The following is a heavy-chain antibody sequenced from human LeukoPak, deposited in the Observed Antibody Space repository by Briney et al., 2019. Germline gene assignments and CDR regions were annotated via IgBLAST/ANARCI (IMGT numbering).Heavy chain of an antibody. J-gene: IGHJ5*02. V-gene: IGHV3-7*01. Sequence: GGSLRLSCTASGFIFTSNRMNWVRQAPGKGLEWVANIKHDGSEQIYVDSVKGRFTISRDNAKDSVYLQMNSLRAEDTAVYYCTRGLGEHGGVSDRWGQGTLVIVS. CDR1: GFIFTSNR. CDR3: TRGLGEHGGVSDR. D-gene: IGHD3-16*01. CDR2: IKHDGSEQ.